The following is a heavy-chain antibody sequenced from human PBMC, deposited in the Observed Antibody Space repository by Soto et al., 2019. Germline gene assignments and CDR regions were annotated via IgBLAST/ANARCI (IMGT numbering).Heavy chain of an antibody. V-gene: IGHV3-9*01. J-gene: IGHJ4*02. CDR2: ISWNSNTI. CDR3: AKDTGPN. CDR1: GSTFDNYA. Sequence: GGSLRLSCAASGSTFDNYAMHWVRQAPGKGLEWVSGISWNSNTIAYADSVKGRFTISRDNAKNSLYLQMNSLRAEDTAFYYCAKDTGPNWGQGTLVTVSS.